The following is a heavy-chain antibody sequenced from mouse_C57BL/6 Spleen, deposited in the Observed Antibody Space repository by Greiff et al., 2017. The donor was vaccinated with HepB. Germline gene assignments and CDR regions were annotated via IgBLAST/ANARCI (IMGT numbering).Heavy chain of an antibody. J-gene: IGHJ2*01. D-gene: IGHD1-3*01. CDR1: GFNIKDDY. CDR3: TTPSSDY. CDR2: IDPENGDT. V-gene: IGHV14-4*01. Sequence: VQLKESGAELVRPGASVKLSCTASGFNIKDDYMHWVKQRPEQGLEWIGWIDPENGDTEYASKFQGKATITADTSSNTAYLQLSSLTSEDTAVYYCTTPSSDYWGQGTTLTVSS.